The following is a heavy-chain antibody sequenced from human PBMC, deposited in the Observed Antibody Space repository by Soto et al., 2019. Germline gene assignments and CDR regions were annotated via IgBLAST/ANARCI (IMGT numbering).Heavy chain of an antibody. J-gene: IGHJ6*02. CDR3: ARVWASYYHSSGPIRSYYFYGMDV. CDR1: GGSISRSRYY. V-gene: IGHV4-39*01. Sequence: SETLSLTCTVSGGSISRSRYYWGWIRQPPGKGLEWIGSLYYSGSTTYNPSLKRRVTIAVDTSKNQFSLKLSSVTAADTAVYYCARVWASYYHSSGPIRSYYFYGMDVLGQGTTVTVSS. CDR2: LYYSGST. D-gene: IGHD3-22*01.